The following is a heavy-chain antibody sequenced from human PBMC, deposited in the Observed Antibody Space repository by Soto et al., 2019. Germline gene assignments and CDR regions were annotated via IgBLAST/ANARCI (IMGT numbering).Heavy chain of an antibody. D-gene: IGHD5-12*01. CDR3: ARASHRSGYDYMDFDY. V-gene: IGHV1-69*01. CDR1: GGTFSSYA. J-gene: IGHJ4*02. Sequence: QVQLVQSGAEVKKPGSSVQVSCKASGGTFSSYAISWVRQATGQGLEWMGGISPIFGTANYAQKLQGRVTITADESTSTAYMELSSLRSEDTAVYYCARASHRSGYDYMDFDYWGQGTLVTVSS. CDR2: ISPIFGTA.